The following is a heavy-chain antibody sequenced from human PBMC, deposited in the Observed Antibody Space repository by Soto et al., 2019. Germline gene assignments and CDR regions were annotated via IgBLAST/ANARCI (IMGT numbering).Heavy chain of an antibody. CDR1: GFTFSSYS. CDR2: ISSSSSTI. Sequence: EVQLVESGGGLVQPGGSLRLSCAASGFTFSSYSMNWVRQAPGKGLEWVSYISSSSSTIYYADSVKGRFTISRDNAKNSLYLQMNSLRYEDTAVYYCARGRGQQLPPYYFDYWGQGTLVTVSS. CDR3: ARGRGQQLPPYYFDY. D-gene: IGHD6-13*01. V-gene: IGHV3-48*02. J-gene: IGHJ4*02.